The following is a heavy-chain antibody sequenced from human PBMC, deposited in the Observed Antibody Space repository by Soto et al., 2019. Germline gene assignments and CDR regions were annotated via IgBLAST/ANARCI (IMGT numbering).Heavy chain of an antibody. CDR3: AKLDCSSTTCYTGGSWFDP. V-gene: IGHV3-23*01. Sequence: EVQLLESGGGLVQPGGSLRLSCVASGFTFSSYAMSWVRQAPGKGLEWVSAISGGGGTAYYADSVKGRFTISRDNSKNTLYLQMPSLRAEDTAVYYCAKLDCSSTTCYTGGSWFDPWGQGTLVTVSS. CDR2: ISGGGGTA. D-gene: IGHD2-2*02. J-gene: IGHJ5*02. CDR1: GFTFSSYA.